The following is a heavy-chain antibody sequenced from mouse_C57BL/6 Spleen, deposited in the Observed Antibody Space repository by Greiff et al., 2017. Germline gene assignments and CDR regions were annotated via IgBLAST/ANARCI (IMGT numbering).Heavy chain of an antibody. Sequence: VQLQQSGPELVKPGASVKISCKASGYSFTDYNMNWVKQSNGKSLEWIGVINPNDGTTSYTQKFKGKATLTVDPSSSTAYMQLNSLTSEDSAVYYCASRYGSCFFDYWGQGTTLTVAS. D-gene: IGHD1-1*01. CDR1: GYSFTDYN. V-gene: IGHV1-39*01. CDR2: INPNDGTT. J-gene: IGHJ2*01. CDR3: ASRYGSCFFDY.